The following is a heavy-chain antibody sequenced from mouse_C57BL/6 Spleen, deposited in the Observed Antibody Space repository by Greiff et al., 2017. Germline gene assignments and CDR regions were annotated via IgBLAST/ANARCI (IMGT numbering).Heavy chain of an antibody. D-gene: IGHD1-1*01. V-gene: IGHV1-72*01. CDR1: GYTFTSYW. Sequence: QVQLQQPGAELVKPGASVKLSCKASGYTFTSYWMHWVKQRPGRGLEWLGRIDPNSGGTKYNEKFKSKATLTVDKPSSTAYMQLSSLTSEDSAVYYCARSGYYGSSWYFDVWGTGTTVTVSS. CDR2: IDPNSGGT. CDR3: ARSGYYGSSWYFDV. J-gene: IGHJ1*03.